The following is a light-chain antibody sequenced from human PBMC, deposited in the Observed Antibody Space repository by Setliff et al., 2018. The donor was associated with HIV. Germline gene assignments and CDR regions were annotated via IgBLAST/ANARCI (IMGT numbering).Light chain of an antibody. V-gene: IGLV2-14*03. Sequence: QSALTQPAAVYGSPGQSSNISCNGTSSDIGGHSYVSWYQQHPGKAPRLMLSVISDRPSGVSHRFSGSKSGNTASLTISGLQAEDEADYYCSSYTTSNNIVFASGTKGTVL. CDR3: SSYTTSNNIV. CDR1: SSDIGGHSY. CDR2: VIS. J-gene: IGLJ1*01.